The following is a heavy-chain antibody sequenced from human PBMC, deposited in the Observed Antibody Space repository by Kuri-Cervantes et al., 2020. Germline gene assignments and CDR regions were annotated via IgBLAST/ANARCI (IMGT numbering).Heavy chain of an antibody. D-gene: IGHD6-13*01. CDR1: GFTFSSYA. Sequence: GGSLRLSCAASGFTFSSYAMHWVRQAPGKGLEWVAVISYDGSNKYYADSVKGRFTISRDNSKNTLYLQMNSLRDEDTAVYYCARDGGIAAAGTLVDWGQGTLVTVSS. CDR3: ARDGGIAAAGTLVD. CDR2: ISYDGSNK. V-gene: IGHV3-30-3*01. J-gene: IGHJ4*02.